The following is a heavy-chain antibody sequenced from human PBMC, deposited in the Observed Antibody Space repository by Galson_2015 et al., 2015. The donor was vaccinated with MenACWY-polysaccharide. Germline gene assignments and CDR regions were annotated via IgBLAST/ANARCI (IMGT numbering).Heavy chain of an antibody. CDR1: GFTFDDYA. J-gene: IGHJ6*02. D-gene: IGHD6-19*01. CDR3: AKDRSSGWYYYYGMDV. Sequence: SLRLSCAASGFTFDDYAMHWVRQAPGKGLERVSGISWNSGSIGYADSVKGRFTISRDNAKNSLYLQMNSLRAEDTALYYCAKDRSSGWYYYYGMDVWGQGTTVTVSS. CDR2: ISWNSGSI. V-gene: IGHV3-9*01.